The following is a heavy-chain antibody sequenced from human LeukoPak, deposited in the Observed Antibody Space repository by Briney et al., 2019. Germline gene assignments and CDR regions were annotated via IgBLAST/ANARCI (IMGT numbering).Heavy chain of an antibody. D-gene: IGHD3-10*01. CDR3: ATAHITPPDYYGSGSYGGMDV. CDR1: GGTFSSYA. Sequence: ASVKVSCKASGGTFSSYAISLVQQAPGKGLEWMGLVDPEDGETIYAEKFQGRVTITADTSTDTAYMELSSLRSEDTAVYYCATAHITPPDYYGSGSYGGMDVWGKGTTVTVSS. V-gene: IGHV1-69-2*01. J-gene: IGHJ6*03. CDR2: VDPEDGET.